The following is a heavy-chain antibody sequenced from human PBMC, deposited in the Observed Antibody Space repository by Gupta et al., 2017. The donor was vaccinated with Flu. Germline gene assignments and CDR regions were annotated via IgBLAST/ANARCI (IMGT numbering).Heavy chain of an antibody. D-gene: IGHD5-12*01. CDR2: VSGSWGGI. V-gene: IGHV3-23*01. CDR1: NFA. Sequence: NFAMRWVRQARGKGLEGVSAVSGSWGGIYDADSVRGQFTISRDNSKNTLYLQMNRLRAGDTAVYYCAKGGRYIISYPLGYWGQGTLVTVSS. CDR3: AKGGRYIISYPLGY. J-gene: IGHJ4*02.